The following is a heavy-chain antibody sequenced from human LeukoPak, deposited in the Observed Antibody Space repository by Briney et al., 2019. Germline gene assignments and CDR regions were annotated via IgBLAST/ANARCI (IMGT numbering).Heavy chain of an antibody. CDR1: GFTFSNYV. D-gene: IGHD1-26*01. CDR2: ISGSGGAT. Sequence: GSLRLSCAVSGFTFSNYVMNWVRQAPGKGLEWVSTISGSGGATYYADSVKGRFTISRDNSKNTLYLQMNSLRVEDTAVYYCARRSTSGSYWGDFDYWGQGTLVTVSS. J-gene: IGHJ4*02. V-gene: IGHV3-23*01. CDR3: ARRSTSGSYWGDFDY.